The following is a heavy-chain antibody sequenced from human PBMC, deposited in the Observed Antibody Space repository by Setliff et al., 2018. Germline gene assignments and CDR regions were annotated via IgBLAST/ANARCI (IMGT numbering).Heavy chain of an antibody. CDR1: GGSFSSYY. V-gene: IGHV4-34*01. CDR2: INHSGST. Sequence: SETLSLTCAVYGGSFSSYYWSWLRQPPGKGLEWIGEINHSGSTNYNPSLKSRVTISVDTSKNQFSLKLSSVTAADTAVYYCARKYNFWSGELDYWGQGTLVTVSS. D-gene: IGHD3-3*01. CDR3: ARKYNFWSGELDY. J-gene: IGHJ4*02.